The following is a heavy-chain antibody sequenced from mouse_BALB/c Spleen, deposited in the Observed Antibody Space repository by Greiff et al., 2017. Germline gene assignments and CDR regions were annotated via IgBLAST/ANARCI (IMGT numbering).Heavy chain of an antibody. D-gene: IGHD2-4*01. J-gene: IGHJ1*01. CDR3: ARGERDYPDSDWYFDV. Sequence: EVQRVESGGGLVKPGGSLKLSCAASGFTFSSYAMSWVRQTPEKRLEWVASISSGGSTYYPDSVKGRFTISRDNARNILYLQMSSLRSEDTAMYYGARGERDYPDSDWYFDVWGAGTTVTVSS. V-gene: IGHV5-6-5*01. CDR1: GFTFSSYA. CDR2: ISSGGST.